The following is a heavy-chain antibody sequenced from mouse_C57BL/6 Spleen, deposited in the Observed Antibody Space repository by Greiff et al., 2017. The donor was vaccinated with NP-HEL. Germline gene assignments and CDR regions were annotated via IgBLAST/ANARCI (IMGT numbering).Heavy chain of an antibody. J-gene: IGHJ2*01. CDR2: IDPSDSET. V-gene: IGHV1-52*01. CDR1: GYTLTSYW. Sequence: QVQLQQPGAELVRPGSSVKLSCKASGYTLTSYWMHWVKQRPIQGLEWIGNIDPSDSETHYNQKFKDKATLTVDKSSSTAYMQLSSLTSEDSAVYYCARESFYYYGSKHFDYWGQGTTLTVSS. CDR3: ARESFYYYGSKHFDY. D-gene: IGHD1-1*01.